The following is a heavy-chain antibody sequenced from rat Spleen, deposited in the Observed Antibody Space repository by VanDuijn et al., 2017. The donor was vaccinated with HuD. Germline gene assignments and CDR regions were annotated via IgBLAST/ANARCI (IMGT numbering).Heavy chain of an antibody. CDR3: ARHGGYRVNPFAY. D-gene: IGHD1-11*01. V-gene: IGHV5-25*01. CDR1: GFTFSNYD. Sequence: EVQLVESGGGLVQPGRSMKLSCAASGFTFSNYDMAWVRQAPTKGLEWVASINYDGSNTYYRDSVKGRFTISRDNAKSTLYLQMDSLRSEDTATYYCARHGGYRVNPFAYWGQGALVTVSS. CDR2: INYDGSNT. J-gene: IGHJ3*01.